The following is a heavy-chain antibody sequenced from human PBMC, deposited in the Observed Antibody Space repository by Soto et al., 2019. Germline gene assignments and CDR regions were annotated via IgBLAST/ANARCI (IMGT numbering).Heavy chain of an antibody. J-gene: IGHJ4*02. CDR1: GFTFSNNG. V-gene: IGHV3-30*03. CDR3: VTGHWNYFDY. Sequence: QVQLVESGGGVVQPGWSLRLSCAASGFTFSNNGMHWVRQAPGKGLEWVAFISNDESNTYYVDSVKGRFSISRDNSQNTLYLTMISLRGEDTAVYYCVTGHWNYFDYWGQGTLVTVSS. CDR2: ISNDESNT. D-gene: IGHD3-3*01.